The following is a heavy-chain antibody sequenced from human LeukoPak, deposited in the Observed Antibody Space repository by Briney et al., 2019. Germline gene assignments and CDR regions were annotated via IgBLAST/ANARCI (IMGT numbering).Heavy chain of an antibody. V-gene: IGHV3-9*01. CDR3: AKDEKYSGSYSTTFDY. J-gene: IGHJ4*02. D-gene: IGHD1-26*01. Sequence: PAGSLRLSCAASGFTFDDYAMHWVRQAPGKGLEWVSGISWNSGSIGYADSVKGRFTISRDNAKNSLYLQMNSLRAEDTALYYCAKDEKYSGSYSTTFDYWGQGTLVTVSS. CDR1: GFTFDDYA. CDR2: ISWNSGSI.